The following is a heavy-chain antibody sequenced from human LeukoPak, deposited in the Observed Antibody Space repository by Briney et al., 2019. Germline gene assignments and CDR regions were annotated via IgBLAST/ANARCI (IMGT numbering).Heavy chain of an antibody. CDR2: IYHSGST. Sequence: PSQTLSLTCTVSGGSISSGGYYWSWIRQPPGKGLEWIGYIYHSGSTYYNPSLKSRVTISVDRSKNQFSLKLSSVTAADTAVYYCARDGQKGPIVSSSWYGGRTYAFDIWGQGTMVTVSS. V-gene: IGHV4-30-2*01. D-gene: IGHD6-13*01. CDR1: GGSISSGGYY. CDR3: ARDGQKGPIVSSSWYGGRTYAFDI. J-gene: IGHJ3*02.